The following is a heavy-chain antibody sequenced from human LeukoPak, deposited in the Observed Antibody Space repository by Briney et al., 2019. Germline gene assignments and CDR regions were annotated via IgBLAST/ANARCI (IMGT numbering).Heavy chain of an antibody. CDR3: AKRSDYGGNSWHYYYYGMDV. V-gene: IGHV3-30*18. CDR2: ISYDGSNK. D-gene: IGHD4-23*01. Sequence: PGRSLRLSCAASGFTFSSYGMHWVRQAPGKGLEWVAVISYDGSNKYYADSVKGRFTISRGNSKNTLYLQMNSLRAEDTAVYYCAKRSDYGGNSWHYYYYGMDVWGQGTTVTVSS. CDR1: GFTFSSYG. J-gene: IGHJ6*02.